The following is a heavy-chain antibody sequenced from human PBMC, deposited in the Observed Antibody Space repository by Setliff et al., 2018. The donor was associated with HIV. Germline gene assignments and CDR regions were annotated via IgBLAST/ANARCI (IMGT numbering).Heavy chain of an antibody. CDR1: GGTFSNYA. CDR3: ARDRHHYDSSGFDAFDL. Sequence: SVKVSCKASGGTFSNYAFSWVRQAPGQGLEWMGGIIPLFGTANYAQNFQGRVTITADASTSTAYMEMSSLRSEDTAMYYCARDRHHYDSSGFDAFDLWGQGTMVTVSS. J-gene: IGHJ3*01. V-gene: IGHV1-69*13. D-gene: IGHD3-22*01. CDR2: IIPLFGTA.